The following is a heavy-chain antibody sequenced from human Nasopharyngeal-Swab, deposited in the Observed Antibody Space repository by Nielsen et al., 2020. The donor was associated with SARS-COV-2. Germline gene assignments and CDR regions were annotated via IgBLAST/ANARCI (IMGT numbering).Heavy chain of an antibody. Sequence: GESLKISCAASGFTFSSYCMHWVRQVPGKGLVWVSRIDTDGSTTDHADSVKGRFTISRDNAKNTLYLQMNNLRAEDTALYYCARDVAGADSAWGQGTLVTVSS. V-gene: IGHV3-74*01. CDR1: GFTFSSYC. CDR3: ARDVAGADSA. D-gene: IGHD2-21*01. J-gene: IGHJ5*02. CDR2: IDTDGSTT.